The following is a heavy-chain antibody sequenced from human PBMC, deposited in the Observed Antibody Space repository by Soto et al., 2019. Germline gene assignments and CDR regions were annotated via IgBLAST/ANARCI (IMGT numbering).Heavy chain of an antibody. CDR2: ISHDGSNK. CDR3: ARDNYYDSSAIMGSFFDY. D-gene: IGHD3-22*01. CDR1: GFTFSSFA. V-gene: IGHV3-30-3*01. Sequence: QVQLVESGGGVVQPGRSLRLSCAASGFTFSSFAMHWVRQAPDKGLEWVAVISHDGSNKYYADSVKGRFTISRDNSKNTLYLQMNSLRTEDTAVYYCARDNYYDSSAIMGSFFDYWGQGTLVTVSS. J-gene: IGHJ4*02.